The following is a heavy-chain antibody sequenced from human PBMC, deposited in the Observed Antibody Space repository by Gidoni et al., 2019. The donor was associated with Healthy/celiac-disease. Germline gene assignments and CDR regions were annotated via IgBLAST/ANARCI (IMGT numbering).Heavy chain of an antibody. CDR2: IKSKTDGGTT. Sequence: EVQLVESGGGLVKPGGSLRLSCAASGFTFSNAWMSWVCQAPGKGLEWVGRIKSKTDGGTTDYAAPVKGRFTISRDDSKNTLYLQMNSLKTEDTAVYYCTTLPLLNWVAAYWGQGTLVTVSS. CDR1: GFTFSNAW. J-gene: IGHJ4*02. D-gene: IGHD7-27*01. CDR3: TTLPLLNWVAAY. V-gene: IGHV3-15*01.